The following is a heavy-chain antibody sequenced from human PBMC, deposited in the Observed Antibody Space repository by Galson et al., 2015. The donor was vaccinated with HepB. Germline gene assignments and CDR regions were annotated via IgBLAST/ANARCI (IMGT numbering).Heavy chain of an antibody. D-gene: IGHD3-3*01. CDR2: IYYSGST. Sequence: TLSLTCTVSGGSISSYYWSWIRQPPGKGLEWIGYIYYSGSTNYNPSLKSRVTISVDTSKNQFSLKLSSVTAADTAVYYCAGGNYDFGSGYYFHFDYWGQGTLVTVSS. CDR1: GGSISSYY. V-gene: IGHV4-59*01. J-gene: IGHJ4*02. CDR3: AGGNYDFGSGYYFHFDY.